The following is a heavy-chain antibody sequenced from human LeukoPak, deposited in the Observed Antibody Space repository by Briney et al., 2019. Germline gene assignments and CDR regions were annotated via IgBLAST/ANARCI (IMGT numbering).Heavy chain of an antibody. D-gene: IGHD6-25*01. V-gene: IGHV1-18*01. CDR2: ISVHNGDT. CDR1: GYTFTSDG. CDR3: ARRSSSSADY. Sequence: GASVKVSCKTSGYTFTSDGISWVRQAPGQGLEWMGWISVHNGDTNYAQKFQGRVTMTTDTSTSTVYMELRSLRSDETAVYYCARRSSSSADYWGQGTLVTVSS. J-gene: IGHJ4*02.